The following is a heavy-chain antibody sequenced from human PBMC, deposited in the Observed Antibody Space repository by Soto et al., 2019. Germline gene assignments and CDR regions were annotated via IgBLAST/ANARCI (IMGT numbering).Heavy chain of an antibody. V-gene: IGHV3-23*01. J-gene: IGHJ4*02. CDR1: GFTFSSYA. CDR3: AKDPTYYDYICGSYRPDLTTKYYFDY. D-gene: IGHD3-16*02. Sequence: EVQLLESGGGLVQPGGSLRLSCAASGFTFSSYAMSWVRQAPGKGLEWVSAISGSGGSTYYADSVKGRFTISRDNSKNTLYLQRNSLRAEDTAVYYCAKDPTYYDYICGSYRPDLTTKYYFDYWGQGTLVTVSS. CDR2: ISGSGGST.